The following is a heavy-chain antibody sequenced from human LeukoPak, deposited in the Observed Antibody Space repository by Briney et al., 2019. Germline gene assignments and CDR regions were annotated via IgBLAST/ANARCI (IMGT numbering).Heavy chain of an antibody. V-gene: IGHV1-58*01. Sequence: ASVKVSCKGSSLTFSNSAVQWVRQSRGQRLEWIGWIVVGSGDTNCAQRFQERVTITRDMSTNTAYMELSSLSSEDTAVYYCAAGYCTSISCYAAGVWGQGTTVIVSS. CDR1: SLTFSNSA. J-gene: IGHJ6*02. D-gene: IGHD2-2*01. CDR2: IVVGSGDT. CDR3: AAGYCTSISCYAAGV.